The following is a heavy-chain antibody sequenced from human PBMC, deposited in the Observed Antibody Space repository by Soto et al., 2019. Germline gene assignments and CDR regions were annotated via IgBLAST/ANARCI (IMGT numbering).Heavy chain of an antibody. CDR2: IYYSGRT. D-gene: IGHD6-13*01. Sequence: SETLSLTCTVSGGSISSGGYYWSWIRQHPGKGLEWIGYIYYSGRTYYNPSLKSRVTISVDTSKNQFSLKLSSVTAADTAVYYCARVSSWYSYYYYYGMDVWGQGTTVTVSS. V-gene: IGHV4-31*03. J-gene: IGHJ6*02. CDR3: ARVSSWYSYYYYYGMDV. CDR1: GGSISSGGYY.